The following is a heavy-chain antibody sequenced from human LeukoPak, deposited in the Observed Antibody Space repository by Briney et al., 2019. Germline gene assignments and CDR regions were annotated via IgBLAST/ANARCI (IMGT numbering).Heavy chain of an antibody. CDR3: ARGGKYLFDY. V-gene: IGHV3-48*03. CDR1: GFTFSSYE. D-gene: IGHD1-26*01. CDR2: ISSSGSTI. J-gene: IGHJ4*02. Sequence: PGGSLRLSCAASGFTFSSYEMNWVRQAPGKGLEWVSYISSSGSTIYYADSVKGRFTISRDNAKNSVYPQMNSLRAEDTAVYYCARGGKYLFDYWGQGTLVTVSS.